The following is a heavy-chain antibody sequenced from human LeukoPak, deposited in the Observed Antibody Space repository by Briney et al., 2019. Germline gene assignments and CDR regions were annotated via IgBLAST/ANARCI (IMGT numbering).Heavy chain of an antibody. CDR3: ARVLITAADLYYFDY. Sequence: ASVKVSRKASGGTFSSYAFTWVRQAPGQGLEWMGSVIPLFGSTNYAQQLQGRVSITTDESTNTVYMELSSLTSEDTAVYYCARVLITAADLYYFDYWGQGTLVTVSS. CDR1: GGTFSSYA. V-gene: IGHV1-69*05. CDR2: VIPLFGST. J-gene: IGHJ4*02. D-gene: IGHD6-13*01.